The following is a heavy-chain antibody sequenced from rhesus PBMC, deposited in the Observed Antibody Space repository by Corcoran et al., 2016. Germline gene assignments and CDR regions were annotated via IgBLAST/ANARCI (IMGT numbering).Heavy chain of an antibody. J-gene: IGHJ4*01. V-gene: IGHV4-122*02. CDR1: GYSISSGYG. Sequence: QLQLQESGPGLVKPSETLSLTCAVSGYSISSGYGWSWIRQPPGKGLVWIGYISYNGSTSYNPSLKCRVTISRDTSKNQFSPKLSSVTAADTTVYYCARSRYSGSYLDYWGQGVLVTVSS. CDR3: ARSRYSGSYLDY. CDR2: ISYNGST. D-gene: IGHD3-16*01.